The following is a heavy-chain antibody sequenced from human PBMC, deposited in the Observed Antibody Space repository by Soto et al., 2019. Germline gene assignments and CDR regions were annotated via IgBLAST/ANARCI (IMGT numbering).Heavy chain of an antibody. V-gene: IGHV3-7*03. J-gene: IGHJ4*02. CDR3: ARDLGRTPARRVQFDF. CDR2: INQDGSEK. CDR1: GFTFSSYY. Sequence: QTGGSLRLSCAASGFTFSSYYMTWVRQAPGKGLEWVANINQDGSEKYHVDSVEGRFSISRDNAKNSLYLQMNSLRAEDTAFYYCARDLGRTPARRVQFDFWGRGTLVTVSS. D-gene: IGHD6-6*01.